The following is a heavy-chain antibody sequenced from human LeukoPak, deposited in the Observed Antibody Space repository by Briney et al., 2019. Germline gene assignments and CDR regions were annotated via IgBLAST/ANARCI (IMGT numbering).Heavy chain of an antibody. J-gene: IGHJ4*02. CDR3: ARAYDTSGYYPEFDY. CDR2: IYYSGTT. V-gene: IGHV4-59*08. Sequence: SETLSLTCTVSGGSISNYYWNWIRQPPGKGLEWIGYIYYSGTTNYNPSLKSRVTILVDTSTLQFSLKLNSVPAADTAVYYCARAYDTSGYYPEFDYWGQGTLVTVSS. D-gene: IGHD3-22*01. CDR1: GGSISNYY.